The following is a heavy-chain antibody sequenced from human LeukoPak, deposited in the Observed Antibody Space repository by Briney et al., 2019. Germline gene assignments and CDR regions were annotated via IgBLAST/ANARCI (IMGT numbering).Heavy chain of an antibody. V-gene: IGHV4-39*02. Sequence: SETLSLTCSVSGDSISSTLYYWGWIRQPPGKGLEWIGSIFYTGASSYSPPLKSRVTIFVDTSKSHFSLNLRSVSAADTAVYYCARGPVRARYYFDFWGQGTLVTVSS. J-gene: IGHJ4*02. CDR3: ARGPVRARYYFDF. CDR2: IFYTGAS. D-gene: IGHD1-1*01. CDR1: GDSISSTLYY.